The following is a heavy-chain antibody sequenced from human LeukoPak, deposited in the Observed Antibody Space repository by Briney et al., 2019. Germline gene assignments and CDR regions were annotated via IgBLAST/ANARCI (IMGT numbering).Heavy chain of an antibody. D-gene: IGHD3-3*01. Sequence: SETLSLTCAVSGGSIGSGGYSWSWIRQPPGKGLEWIGYIYHSGSTYCNPSLKSRVTISVDRSKNQFSLKLSSVTAADTAVYYCARAVFGAVINWFDPWGQGTLVTVSS. J-gene: IGHJ5*02. CDR2: IYHSGST. CDR3: ARAVFGAVINWFDP. V-gene: IGHV4-30-2*01. CDR1: GGSIGSGGYS.